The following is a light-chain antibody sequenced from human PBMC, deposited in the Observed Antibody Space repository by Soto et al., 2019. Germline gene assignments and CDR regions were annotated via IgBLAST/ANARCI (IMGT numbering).Light chain of an antibody. CDR1: QSVSSSY. Sequence: EIVLTQSPGTLSLSPGERATVSCRASQSVSSSYLAWYQQKPGQAPRLLIYGASSRATGIPDRFSGSGSGTDFPLTISRLEPEDFAVYYCQQYGSSPGYTFGQGTKLEIK. CDR2: GAS. CDR3: QQYGSSPGYT. J-gene: IGKJ2*01. V-gene: IGKV3-20*01.